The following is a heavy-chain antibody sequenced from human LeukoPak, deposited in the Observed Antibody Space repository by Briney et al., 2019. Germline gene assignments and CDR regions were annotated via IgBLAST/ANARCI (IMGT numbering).Heavy chain of an antibody. CDR1: GGTFSSYA. Sequence: VASVKVSCKASGGTFSSYAISWVRQAPGQGLEWMGGIIPIFGTANYAQKFQGRVTMTTDTSTSTAYMELRSLRSDDTAAYYCANVGVYDFWSGWRYYYMDVWGKGTTVTVSS. CDR2: IIPIFGTA. V-gene: IGHV1-69*05. D-gene: IGHD3-3*01. CDR3: ANVGVYDFWSGWRYYYMDV. J-gene: IGHJ6*03.